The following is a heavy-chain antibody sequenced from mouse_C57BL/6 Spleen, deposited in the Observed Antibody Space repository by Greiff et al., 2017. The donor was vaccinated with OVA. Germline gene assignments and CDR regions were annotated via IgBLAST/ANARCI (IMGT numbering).Heavy chain of an antibody. CDR2: FYPGSGSI. J-gene: IGHJ2*01. Sequence: LMESGAELVKPGASVKLSCKASGYTFTEYTIHWVKQRSGQGLEWIGWFYPGSGSIKYNEKFKDKATLTADKSTSTVYMEMSRMTSEDSAVYFCARHEEGDVYFDYWGQGTTRTVSS. D-gene: IGHD3-3*01. CDR3: ARHEEGDVYFDY. CDR1: GYTFTEYT. V-gene: IGHV1-62-2*01.